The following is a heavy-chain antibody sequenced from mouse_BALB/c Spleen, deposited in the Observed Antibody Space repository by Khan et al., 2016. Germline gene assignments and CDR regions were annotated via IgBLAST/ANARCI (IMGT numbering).Heavy chain of an antibody. CDR1: GYSITSDYA. CDR2: ISYSGST. CDR3: AIIYDGYPFDY. D-gene: IGHD2-3*01. V-gene: IGHV3-2*02. Sequence: VQLQQSGPGLVKPSQSLSLTCTVTGYSITSDYAWNWIRQFPGNKLEWMGYISYSGSTSYNPSLKSRISITRDTSKNQFFLQLNSVTTEDTATXYCAIIYDGYPFDYWGQGTTLTVSS. J-gene: IGHJ2*01.